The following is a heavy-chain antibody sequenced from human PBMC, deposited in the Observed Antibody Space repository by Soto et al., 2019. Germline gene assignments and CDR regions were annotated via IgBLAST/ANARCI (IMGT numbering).Heavy chain of an antibody. D-gene: IGHD1-26*01. CDR3: AKDTAKSWELLPFY. J-gene: IGHJ4*02. CDR2: ISTYNGNT. Sequence: GASVKVSCKASGYPFSGYSISWVRQAPGQGLEWMGWISTYNGNTNTAQKFQGRVTMTTHTSTKTAYMELTSLRFDDTAVYYCAKDTAKSWELLPFYWGQGTLVTVSS. CDR1: GYPFSGYS. V-gene: IGHV1-18*04.